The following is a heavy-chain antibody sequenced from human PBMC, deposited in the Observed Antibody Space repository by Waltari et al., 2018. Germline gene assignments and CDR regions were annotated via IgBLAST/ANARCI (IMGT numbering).Heavy chain of an antibody. CDR1: GFTFSSYA. D-gene: IGHD2-15*01. J-gene: IGHJ4*02. V-gene: IGHV3-23*01. CDR3: AKDRRNINGHFDY. Sequence: EVQLLESGGGLVQPGGSLRLSCAASGFTFSSYAMSWVRRAPGKGMEWVSASSGSGGSTYYADSGKGRFTISRDNSKNALYLQMNSLRAEDTAVYYCAKDRRNINGHFDYWGQGTLVTVSS. CDR2: SSGSGGST.